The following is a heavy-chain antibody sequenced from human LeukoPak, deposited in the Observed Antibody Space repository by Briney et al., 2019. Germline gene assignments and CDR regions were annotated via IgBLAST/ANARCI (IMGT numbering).Heavy chain of an antibody. V-gene: IGHV1-18*01. Sequence: GASVKVSCKASGYTFTSYGISWVRQAPGQGLEWMGWISAYNGNTNYAQKLQGRVTMTTDTSTSTAYMELRSLRSGDTAVYYCARVFDYGDYGRHPSDYWGQGTLVTVSS. CDR1: GYTFTSYG. J-gene: IGHJ4*02. CDR3: ARVFDYGDYGRHPSDY. D-gene: IGHD4-17*01. CDR2: ISAYNGNT.